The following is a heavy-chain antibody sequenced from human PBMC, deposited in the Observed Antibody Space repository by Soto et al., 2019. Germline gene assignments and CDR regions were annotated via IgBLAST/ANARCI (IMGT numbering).Heavy chain of an antibody. V-gene: IGHV3-30-3*01. CDR3: ARPGSGYDVXTGHXXXYXHAMDV. CDR2: XSHXGSNT. CDR1: GFLFNTYA. Sequence: QVQLVDSGGGVVQPGGSLRLSCTTSGFLFNTYAMHWVRQAPGXGXXXXXVXSHXGSNTYYADSVKGRFTISRDNPKNTLYLQMDTLRTDDTAVYYCARPGSGYDVXTGHXXXYXHAMDVWGQGTTVTVSS. D-gene: IGHD3-9*01. J-gene: IGHJ6*02.